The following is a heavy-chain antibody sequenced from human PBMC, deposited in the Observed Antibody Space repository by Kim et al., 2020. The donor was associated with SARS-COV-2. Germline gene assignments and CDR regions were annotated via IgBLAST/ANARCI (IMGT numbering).Heavy chain of an antibody. CDR3: ARDQKAAAGSPMDV. CDR1: GITFSNYS. V-gene: IGHV3-48*04. CDR2: ISSSSSTI. D-gene: IGHD6-13*01. Sequence: GGSLRLSCVASGITFSNYSMNWVRQAPGKGLEWVSYISSSSSTIYYADSVKGRFTISRDNAKNSLYLQMNSLRAEDTAVYDCARDQKAAAGSPMDVWGQGTPVTVSS. J-gene: IGHJ6*02.